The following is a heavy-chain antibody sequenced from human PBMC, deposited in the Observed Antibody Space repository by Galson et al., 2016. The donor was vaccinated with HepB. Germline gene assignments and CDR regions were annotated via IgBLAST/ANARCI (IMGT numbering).Heavy chain of an antibody. V-gene: IGHV3-21*01. CDR2: ISCGGSNK. D-gene: IGHD3-22*01. CDR3: ARDASSTGYFGGTSDDY. CDR1: GFIFSSYR. Sequence: SLRLSCAASGFIFSSYRMNWVRQAPGKGLEWVASISCGGSNKYYADSVKGRFTISRDNAKNSLYLQMNSLRAEDTAVYYCARDASSTGYFGGTSDDYWGQGTLVTVSS. J-gene: IGHJ4*02.